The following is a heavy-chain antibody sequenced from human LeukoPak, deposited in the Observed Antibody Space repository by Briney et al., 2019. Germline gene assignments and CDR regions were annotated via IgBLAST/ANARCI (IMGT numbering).Heavy chain of an antibody. CDR2: ISSSNSTI. J-gene: IGHJ4*02. D-gene: IGHD2/OR15-2a*01. CDR1: GFTFNAYS. CDR3: AKLIVASDY. Sequence: GGSLRLSCAASGFTFNAYSMNWVRQAPGKGLEWVSYISSSNSTIYYADSVKGRFTISRDNSKNTLYLQMNSLRAEDTAIYFCAKLIVASDYWGQGTLVTVSS. V-gene: IGHV3-48*01.